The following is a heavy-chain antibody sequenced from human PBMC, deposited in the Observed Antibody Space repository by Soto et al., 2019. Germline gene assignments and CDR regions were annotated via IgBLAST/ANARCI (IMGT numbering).Heavy chain of an antibody. D-gene: IGHD3-16*01. CDR1: GFHLRSNY. V-gene: IGHV3-66*01. CDR3: AELYYGHDR. J-gene: IGHJ5*02. Sequence: SGGSLILSCAASGFHLRSNYMTWVRQAPGKGLEWVSVIYSGDTTYYGDSVKGRFTISRDNFKNTLYLQMNSLSADDTAVYYCAELYYGHDRWGQGTLVTVSS. CDR2: IYSGDTT.